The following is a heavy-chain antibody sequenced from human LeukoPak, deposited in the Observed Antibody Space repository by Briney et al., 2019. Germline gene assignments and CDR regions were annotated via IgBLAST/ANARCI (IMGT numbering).Heavy chain of an antibody. J-gene: IGHJ4*02. CDR1: GFTFSSYA. D-gene: IGHD6-13*01. CDR3: ANGPEAAAGPFDY. Sequence: PGGSLRLSCAASGFTFSSYAMSWVRQAPGKGLEWVSAISGSGDSTYYADSVKGRFTISRDNSKNTLYLQMNSLRAEDTAVYYCANGPEAAAGPFDYWGQGTLVTVSS. CDR2: ISGSGDST. V-gene: IGHV3-23*01.